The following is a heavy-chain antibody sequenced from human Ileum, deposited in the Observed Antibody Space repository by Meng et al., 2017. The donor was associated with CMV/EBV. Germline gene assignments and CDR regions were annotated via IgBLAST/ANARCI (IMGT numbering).Heavy chain of an antibody. Sequence: GESLKISCVASGFTFSSWGMHWVRQAPGKGLEWVAFTRYDESKKDHGDSVKGRFTISRDNAKNTLFLHMNSLRPEDTAVYFCARRLAYTGSSVNYYNYGMDVWGQGTTVTVSS. CDR1: GFTFSSWG. CDR3: ARRLAYTGSSVNYYNYGMDV. D-gene: IGHD6-6*01. CDR2: TRYDESKK. J-gene: IGHJ6*02. V-gene: IGHV3-30*02.